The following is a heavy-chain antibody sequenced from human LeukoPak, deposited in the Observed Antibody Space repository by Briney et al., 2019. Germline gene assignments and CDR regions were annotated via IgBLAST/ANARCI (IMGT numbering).Heavy chain of an antibody. CDR3: ARPYCSDTSCYWYFDY. CDR2: INYSGSTI. J-gene: IGHJ4*02. D-gene: IGHD2-2*01. Sequence: GGSLRLSCAASGFTFSRYSMNWVRQAPGKVLEWVSSINYSGSTIYYADSVKGRFTISRDNAENSLYLQMNSLRAEDTAVYYCARPYCSDTSCYWYFDYWGQGTLVTVSS. V-gene: IGHV3-48*04. CDR1: GFTFSRYS.